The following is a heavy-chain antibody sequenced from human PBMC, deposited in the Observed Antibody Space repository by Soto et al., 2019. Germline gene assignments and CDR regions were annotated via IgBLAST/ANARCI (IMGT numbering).Heavy chain of an antibody. V-gene: IGHV4-39*01. CDR2: LFYGGTV. D-gene: IGHD3-10*01. J-gene: IGHJ4*02. CDR3: VRHRGLATVY. Sequence: LQLQESGPGLVKPEETLSLTCSVSCGSISGSYCTCVRQPPGKVLECVWSLFYGGTVAYNAALKSRLTMSVATYKNHVSRKLRSVSAADTSVYDCVRHRGLATVYWGQGTLVT. CDR1: CGSISGSY.